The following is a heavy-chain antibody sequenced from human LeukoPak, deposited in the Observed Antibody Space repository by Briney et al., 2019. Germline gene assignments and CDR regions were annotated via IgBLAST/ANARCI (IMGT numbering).Heavy chain of an antibody. CDR2: IYYSGST. CDR3: ARGSSFNWFDP. Sequence: PSETLSLTCTVSGGSISSYHWSWIRQPPGKGLEWIGYIYYSGSTNYNPSLKSRVTISVDTSKNQFSLKLSSVTAADTAVYYCARGSSFNWFDPWGQGTLVTVSS. D-gene: IGHD6-6*01. J-gene: IGHJ5*02. CDR1: GGSISSYH. V-gene: IGHV4-59*01.